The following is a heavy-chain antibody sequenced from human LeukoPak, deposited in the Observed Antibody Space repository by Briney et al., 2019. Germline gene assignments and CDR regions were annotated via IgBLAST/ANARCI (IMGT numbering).Heavy chain of an antibody. CDR2: IKQDESEK. V-gene: IGHV3-7*01. J-gene: IGHJ6*02. CDR3: ARDRDSSSWYYYYGMDV. CDR1: GFTFSSYG. D-gene: IGHD6-13*01. Sequence: GGSLRLSCAASGFTFSSYGMHWVRQAPGKGLEWVANIKQDESEKYYVDSVKGRFTISRDNAKNSLYLQMNSLRAEDTAVYYCARDRDSSSWYYYYGMDVWGQGTTVTVSS.